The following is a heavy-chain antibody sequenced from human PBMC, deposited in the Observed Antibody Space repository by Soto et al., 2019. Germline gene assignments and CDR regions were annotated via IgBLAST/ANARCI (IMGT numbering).Heavy chain of an antibody. D-gene: IGHD2-2*02. Sequence: SVKVSCKASGFTFTSSAVQWVRQARGHRLEWIGWIVVGSGNTNYAQKFQERVTITRDMSTSTAYMGLSSLRSDDTAVYYCEAGYCSSTSCYRPYYYYGMDVWGQGTTVTVSS. CDR2: IVVGSGNT. J-gene: IGHJ6*02. V-gene: IGHV1-58*01. CDR1: GFTFTSSA. CDR3: EAGYCSSTSCYRPYYYYGMDV.